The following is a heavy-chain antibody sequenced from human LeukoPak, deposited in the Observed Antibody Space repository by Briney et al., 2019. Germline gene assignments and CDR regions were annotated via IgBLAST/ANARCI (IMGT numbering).Heavy chain of an antibody. CDR2: ISSSGSYI. Sequence: PGESLRLSCAASGFTFSSYSMNWVRQAPGKGLEWVSSISSSGSYIYYADSMKGRFTISRDNAKNSLYLQMNSLRAEDTAVYYCASAPVWDYWGQGTLVTVSS. J-gene: IGHJ4*02. CDR1: GFTFSSYS. CDR3: ASAPVWDY. V-gene: IGHV3-21*01.